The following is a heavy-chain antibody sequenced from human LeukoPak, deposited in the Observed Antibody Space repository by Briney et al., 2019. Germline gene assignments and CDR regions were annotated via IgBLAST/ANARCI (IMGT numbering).Heavy chain of an antibody. V-gene: IGHV4-39*01. J-gene: IGHJ6*03. CDR2: IYYSGNT. D-gene: IGHD2-2*01. CDR3: ARHIEYHYYYYYMDV. CDR1: GGSISSSSYY. Sequence: SETLSLTCTVSGGSISSSSYYWGWIRQPPGKGLEWIGSIYYSGNTYYNPSLKSRVTISIDTSKNQFSLRLSSVTAADTAVYYCARHIEYHYYYYYMDVWGKGTTVTVSS.